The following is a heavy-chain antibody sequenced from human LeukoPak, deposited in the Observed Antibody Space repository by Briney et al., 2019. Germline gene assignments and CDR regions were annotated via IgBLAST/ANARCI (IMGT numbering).Heavy chain of an antibody. J-gene: IGHJ3*02. CDR1: GFTFNSYA. CDR3: ARPPGRTGAFDI. CDR2: ISGGSGST. D-gene: IGHD3-10*01. Sequence: GGSLRLSCAASGFTFNSYAMSWVRQAPGKGLECVSDISGGSGSTYYADSVRGRFSISRDNSKNTLYLQMNSLRAEDSAVYYCARPPGRTGAFDIWGQGTMVTVSS. V-gene: IGHV3-23*01.